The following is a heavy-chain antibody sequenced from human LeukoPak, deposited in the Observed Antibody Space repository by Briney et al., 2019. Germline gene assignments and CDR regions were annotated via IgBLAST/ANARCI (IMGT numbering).Heavy chain of an antibody. CDR2: IYYSGST. J-gene: IGHJ6*03. Sequence: KPSETLSLTCTVSGGSISSYYWSWIRQPPGKGLEWIGYIYYSGSTNYSPSLKSRVTISVDTSKNQFSLKLSSVTAADTAVYYCARVTTYDFWSGSLSYYYYMDVWGKGTTVTVSS. V-gene: IGHV4-59*01. CDR3: ARVTTYDFWSGSLSYYYYMDV. CDR1: GGSISSYY. D-gene: IGHD3-3*01.